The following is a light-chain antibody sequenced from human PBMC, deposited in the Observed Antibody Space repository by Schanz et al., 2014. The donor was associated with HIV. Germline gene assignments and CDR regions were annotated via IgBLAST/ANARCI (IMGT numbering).Light chain of an antibody. CDR3: GTWDSSLSAVV. CDR2: DNN. Sequence: QSVLTQPPSVSAAPGQKVTISCSGSSSNIGNNYVSWYQQLPGTAPKLLIYDNNKRPSGIPDRFSGSKSGTSATLGITGLQTGDEADDYCGTWDSSLSAVVFGGGTKLTV. J-gene: IGLJ2*01. CDR1: SSNIGNNY. V-gene: IGLV1-51*01.